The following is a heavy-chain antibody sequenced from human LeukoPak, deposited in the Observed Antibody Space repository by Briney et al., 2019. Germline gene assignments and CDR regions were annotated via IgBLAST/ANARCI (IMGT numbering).Heavy chain of an antibody. Sequence: GGSLRLSCAASGFSFSGYWMTWVRQAPGRGLEWVANIKEDGSEKYYADFVKGRFTISRDNAKNSLDLQMNSLRAEDTAVYYCARRGSTDYWGQGTLVTVSS. CDR1: GFSFSGYW. D-gene: IGHD2/OR15-2a*01. J-gene: IGHJ4*02. V-gene: IGHV3-7*03. CDR2: IKEDGSEK. CDR3: ARRGSTDY.